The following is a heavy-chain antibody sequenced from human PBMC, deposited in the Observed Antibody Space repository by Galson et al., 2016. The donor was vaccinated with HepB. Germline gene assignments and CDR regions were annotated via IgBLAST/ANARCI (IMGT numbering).Heavy chain of an antibody. CDR3: VRERAGIWDNFDY. CDR2: ISDSGGAT. J-gene: IGHJ4*02. CDR1: GFTFSSFG. D-gene: IGHD2/OR15-2a*01. Sequence: SLRLSCAASGFTFSSFGMSWVRQAPGKAPEWVSVISDSGGATYYADSVKGRFTISRDNSKNTPHLQMNSLRAEDTALYYCVRERAGIWDNFDYWGQGALVTVSS. V-gene: IGHV3-23*01.